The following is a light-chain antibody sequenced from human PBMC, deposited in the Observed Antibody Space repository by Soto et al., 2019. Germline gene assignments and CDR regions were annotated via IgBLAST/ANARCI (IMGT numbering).Light chain of an antibody. J-gene: IGLJ2*01. CDR1: SRDIGAYNY. Sequence: QSVLTQPASVSGSPGQSITISCTGTSRDIGAYNYVSWYQQHPGKAPKLIIYAVNIRPSGISNRFSGSKSGNTASLTISGLQAEDEAHYFCTSYTSSSTLFFGGGTKLTVL. CDR3: TSYTSSSTLF. CDR2: AVN. V-gene: IGLV2-14*01.